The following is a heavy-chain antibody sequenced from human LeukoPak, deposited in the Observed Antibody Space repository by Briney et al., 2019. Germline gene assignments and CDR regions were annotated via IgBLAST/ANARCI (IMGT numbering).Heavy chain of an antibody. CDR1: GFTFSSYA. J-gene: IGHJ4*02. CDR2: ISGSGGST. V-gene: IGHV3-23*01. D-gene: IGHD1-26*01. CDR3: AKDLKWELYFDY. Sequence: GASLRLSCAVSGFTFSSYAMSWVRQAPGKGLEWVSAISGSGGSTYYADSVKGRFTISRDNSKNTLYLQMNSLRAEDTAVYYCAKDLKWELYFDYWGQGTLVTVSS.